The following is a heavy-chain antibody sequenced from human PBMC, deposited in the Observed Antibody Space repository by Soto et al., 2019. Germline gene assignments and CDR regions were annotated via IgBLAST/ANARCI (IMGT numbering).Heavy chain of an antibody. CDR3: ARDESGYYGGY. J-gene: IGHJ4*02. CDR1: GFTFSSYA. D-gene: IGHD3-22*01. CDR2: ISYDGSNK. Sequence: QVQLVESGGGVVQPGRSLRLSCAASGFTFSSYAMHWVRQAPGKGLEWVAVISYDGSNKYYADSVKGRFTISRDNSKNTLYLQMNSLRAEDTAVYYCARDESGYYGGYWGQGTLDTVSS. V-gene: IGHV3-30-3*01.